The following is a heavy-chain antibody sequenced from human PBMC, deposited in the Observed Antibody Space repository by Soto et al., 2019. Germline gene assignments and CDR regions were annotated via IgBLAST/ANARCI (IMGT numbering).Heavy chain of an antibody. CDR1: GFTFSSYA. CDR3: ARARGVVVAAHL. J-gene: IGHJ4*02. D-gene: IGHD2-15*01. Sequence: PGGSLRLSCAASGFTFSSYAMHWVRQAPGKGLEWVAVISYDGSNKYYADSVKGRFTISRDNSKNTLYLQMNSLRAEDTAVYYCARARGVVVAAHLWGQGTLVTVSS. V-gene: IGHV3-30-3*01. CDR2: ISYDGSNK.